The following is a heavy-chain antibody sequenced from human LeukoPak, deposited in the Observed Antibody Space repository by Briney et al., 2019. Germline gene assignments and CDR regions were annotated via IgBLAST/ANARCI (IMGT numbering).Heavy chain of an antibody. CDR2: ISGSGGST. CDR3: AKCTGVWDYGMDV. J-gene: IGHJ6*02. V-gene: IGHV3-23*01. D-gene: IGHD2-8*02. Sequence: GGSLRLSCAASGFTFSSYGMRWGRKAPGKGLEWVSAISGSGGSTYYADSVKGRFTISRDNSKNTLYLQMNSLRAEDTAVYYCAKCTGVWDYGMDVWGQGTTVTVSS. CDR1: GFTFSSYG.